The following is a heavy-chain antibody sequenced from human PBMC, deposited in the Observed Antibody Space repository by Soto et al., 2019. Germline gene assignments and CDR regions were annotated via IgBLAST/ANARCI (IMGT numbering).Heavy chain of an antibody. D-gene: IGHD2-8*01. CDR3: ASSPKGTNFDY. CDR2: IYYSGST. Sequence: QVQLQESGPGLVKPSQTLSLTCTVSGGSISSGDYYWSWIRQPPGKGLEWIGYIYYSGSTYYNPSXKXXVTISVDTSKNQFSLKLSSVTAAGTAVYYCASSPKGTNFDYWGQGTLVTVSS. V-gene: IGHV4-30-4*01. CDR1: GGSISSGDYY. J-gene: IGHJ4*02.